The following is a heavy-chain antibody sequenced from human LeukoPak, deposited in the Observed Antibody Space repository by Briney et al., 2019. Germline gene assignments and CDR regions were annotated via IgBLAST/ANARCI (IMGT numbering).Heavy chain of an antibody. CDR2: FYTSGTP. CDR3: ARGITIFGVVIKSYYMDV. D-gene: IGHD3-3*01. Sequence: SETLSLTCTVSGGSISRGSYFWSWIRQPAGKGLEWIGRFYTSGTPNYNPSLKSRVTISVDTSRNQFSLKLSSVTAADTAVYYCARGITIFGVVIKSYYMDVWGKGTTVTVSS. J-gene: IGHJ6*03. V-gene: IGHV4-61*02. CDR1: GGSISRGSYF.